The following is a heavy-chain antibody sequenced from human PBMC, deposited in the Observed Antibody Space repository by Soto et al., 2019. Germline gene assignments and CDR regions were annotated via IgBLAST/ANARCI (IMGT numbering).Heavy chain of an antibody. Sequence: GESKKIYCKGSGYSFTSSWISLVRQMPGKGLEWMGRIDPSHSYTHYSPSFQGHVTISADKSISTAYMQWSSLKASDTAMYYCARWEVGDTARDPVTDYWGQGTLVTVSS. J-gene: IGHJ4*02. D-gene: IGHD5-18*01. V-gene: IGHV5-10-1*01. CDR2: IDPSHSYT. CDR1: GYSFTSSW. CDR3: ARWEVGDTARDPVTDY.